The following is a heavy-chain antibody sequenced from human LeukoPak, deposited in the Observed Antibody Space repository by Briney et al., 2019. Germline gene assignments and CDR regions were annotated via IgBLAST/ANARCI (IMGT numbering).Heavy chain of an antibody. V-gene: IGHV5-51*01. CDR3: ARSDSYSFDY. CDR1: GYTVTIYW. Sequence: GESLKISCKTSGYTVTIYWIGWVRQMPGKGLEWVGIIYPGDSHTRYSPSFQGQVTISADKSISTSYLQWSSLKASDTAIFYCARSDSYSFDYWGQGTLVTVSS. CDR2: IYPGDSHT. J-gene: IGHJ4*02.